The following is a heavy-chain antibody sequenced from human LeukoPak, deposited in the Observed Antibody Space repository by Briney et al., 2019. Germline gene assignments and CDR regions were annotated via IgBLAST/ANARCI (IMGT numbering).Heavy chain of an antibody. Sequence: SETLSLTCSVSGGSISSYFWSWIRQPPGKGLEWIGSISYSGSTNYNPSLKSRVTISVDTSKNQFSLKLSSVNAADTAVYYCARSYFGRRYFFDYWGQGTLVTVSS. CDR1: GGSISSYF. V-gene: IGHV4-59*01. CDR3: ARSYFGRRYFFDY. J-gene: IGHJ4*02. CDR2: ISYSGST. D-gene: IGHD3-3*01.